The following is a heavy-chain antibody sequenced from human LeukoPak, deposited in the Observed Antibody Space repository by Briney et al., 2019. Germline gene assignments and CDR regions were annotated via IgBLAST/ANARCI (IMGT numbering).Heavy chain of an antibody. CDR2: ISGSGGST. J-gene: IGHJ4*02. CDR1: GFTFSSYA. D-gene: IGHD4-17*01. V-gene: IGHV3-23*01. Sequence: GGSLRLSCAASGFTFSSYAMSWVRQAPGKGLEWVSAISGSGGSTYYADSVRGRFTISRDNAKNSLYLQMNSLRAEDTAVYYCARAHPGDYGDFQFDYWGQGPLVTVSS. CDR3: ARAHPGDYGDFQFDY.